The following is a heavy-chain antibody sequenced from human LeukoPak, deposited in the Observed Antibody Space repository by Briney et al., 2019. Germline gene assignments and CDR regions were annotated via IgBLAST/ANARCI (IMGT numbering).Heavy chain of an antibody. CDR3: ARAPTDSSAKLYYFDY. Sequence: PGGSLRLSCAASGFTVSSNYMSWVRQAPGKGLEWVSVIYSGGSTYYADSVKGRFTISRDNSKNTLYLQMNSLRAEDTAVYYCARAPTDSSAKLYYFDYWGQGTLVTVSS. J-gene: IGHJ4*02. CDR2: IYSGGST. CDR1: GFTVSSNY. D-gene: IGHD6-25*01. V-gene: IGHV3-66*01.